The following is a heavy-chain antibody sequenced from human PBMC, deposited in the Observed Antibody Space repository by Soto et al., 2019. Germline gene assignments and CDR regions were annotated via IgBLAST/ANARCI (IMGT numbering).Heavy chain of an antibody. CDR1: GFIFSSYG. Sequence: QGQLVESGGGVVQPGRSLRLSCAASGFIFSSYGMKWVRQAPGKGLEWVAVIAHNGRLEYYADSVKGRFTISRDNSKNTLYLQKNGLRVEDTAMYYCAKEGSQSGSTWYDSWGQGILVTVSS. J-gene: IGHJ5*01. D-gene: IGHD1-26*01. CDR2: IAHNGRLE. V-gene: IGHV3-30*18. CDR3: AKEGSQSGSTWYDS.